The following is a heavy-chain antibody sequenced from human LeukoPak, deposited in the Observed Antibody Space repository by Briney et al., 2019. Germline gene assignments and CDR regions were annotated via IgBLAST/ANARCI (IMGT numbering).Heavy chain of an antibody. V-gene: IGHV3-23*01. CDR1: GFTFSSYA. CDR2: ISGSGGST. CDR3: ANPVSYGGNQY. Sequence: PGGSLRLSCAASGFTFSSYAMSWVRQAPGKGLEWVSAISGSGGSTYCADSVKGRFTISRDNSKNTLYLQMNSLRAEDTAVYYCANPVSYGGNQYWGQGTLVTVSS. D-gene: IGHD4-23*01. J-gene: IGHJ4*02.